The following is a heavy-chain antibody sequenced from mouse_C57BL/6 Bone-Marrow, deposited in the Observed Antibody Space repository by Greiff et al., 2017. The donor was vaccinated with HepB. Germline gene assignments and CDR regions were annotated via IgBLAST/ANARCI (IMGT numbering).Heavy chain of an antibody. CDR1: GYTFTDYN. CDR2: INPNNGGT. V-gene: IGHV1-22*01. J-gene: IGHJ1*03. CDR3: ARRGGHWYFDV. Sequence: EVKLQESGPELVKPGASVKMSCKASGYTFTDYNMHWVKQSHGKSLEWIGYINPNNGGTSYNQKFKGKATLTVNKSSSTAYMELRSLTSEDSAVYYCARRGGHWYFDVWGTGTTVTVSS.